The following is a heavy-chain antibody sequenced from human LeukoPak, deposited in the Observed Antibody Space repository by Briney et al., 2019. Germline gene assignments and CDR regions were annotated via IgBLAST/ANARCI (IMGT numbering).Heavy chain of an antibody. D-gene: IGHD3-3*01. CDR3: ARGYFLVDY. CDR1: GFTFSSYA. V-gene: IGHV3-30-3*01. Sequence: GGSLRLSCAASGFTFSSYAMHWVRQAPGKGLEWVAVISYDGSNKYYADSVKGRFTISRDNSKNTLYLQMNSLRAEDTAVYYCARGYFLVDYWGQGTLVTVSS. J-gene: IGHJ4*02. CDR2: ISYDGSNK.